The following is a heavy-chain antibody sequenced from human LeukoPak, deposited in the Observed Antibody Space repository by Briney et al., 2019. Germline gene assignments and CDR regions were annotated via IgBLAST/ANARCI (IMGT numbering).Heavy chain of an antibody. CDR3: ARVANYYDSSGYYLYYFDY. CDR2: INPNSGGT. J-gene: IGHJ4*02. V-gene: IGHV1-2*02. CDR1: GYTFTANF. Sequence: GASVKVSCKASGYTFTANFIHWARQAPGQGLEWMGWINPNSGGTNYGKKFQGRVTTTRDTSISTAYMELGRLRSDDTAVYYCARVANYYDSSGYYLYYFDYWGQGTLVTVSS. D-gene: IGHD3-22*01.